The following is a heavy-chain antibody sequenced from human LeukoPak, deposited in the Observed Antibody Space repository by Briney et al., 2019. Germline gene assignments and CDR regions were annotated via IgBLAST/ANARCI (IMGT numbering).Heavy chain of an antibody. D-gene: IGHD5-18*01. CDR3: ARHFISAPGLWFQH. CDR2: INPNSGGT. Sequence: ASVKVSCKASGYTFTGYYMHWVRQAPGQGLEWMGRINPNSGGTNYAQKFQGRVTMTRDTSISTAYMELSRLRSDDTAVYYCARHFISAPGLWFQHWGQGTLVTVSS. J-gene: IGHJ1*01. CDR1: GYTFTGYY. V-gene: IGHV1-2*06.